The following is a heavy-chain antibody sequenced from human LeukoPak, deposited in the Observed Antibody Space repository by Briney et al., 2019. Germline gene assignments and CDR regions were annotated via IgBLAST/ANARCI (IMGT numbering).Heavy chain of an antibody. V-gene: IGHV3-30*02. CDR1: GFTFSSYG. CDR2: IRYDGSNK. CDR3: AKDRGKGYSYGYGVDY. Sequence: GGSLRLSCAASGFTFSSYGMHWVRQAPGKGLEWVAFIRYDGSNKYYADSVKGRFTISRDNSKNTLYLQMSSLRAGDTAVYYCAKDRGKGYSYGYGVDYWGQGTLVTVSS. J-gene: IGHJ4*02. D-gene: IGHD5-18*01.